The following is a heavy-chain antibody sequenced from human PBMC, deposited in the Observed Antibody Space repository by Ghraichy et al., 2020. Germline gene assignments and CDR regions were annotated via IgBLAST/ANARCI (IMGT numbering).Heavy chain of an antibody. CDR2: INQDGSEK. D-gene: IGHD5/OR15-5a*01. CDR3: ARDSSVYQ. Sequence: GGSLRLSCAASGITFSSYWMSWVRQAPGKGLEWVANINQDGSEKYYVDSVKGRFTISRDNAKNSPYLQMNSLRAEDTAVYYCARDSSVYQWGQGTLVTVSS. V-gene: IGHV3-7*03. CDR1: GITFSSYW. J-gene: IGHJ4*02.